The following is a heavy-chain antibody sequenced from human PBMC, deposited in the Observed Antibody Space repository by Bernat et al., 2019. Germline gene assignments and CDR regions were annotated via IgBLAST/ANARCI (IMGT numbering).Heavy chain of an antibody. V-gene: IGHV4-34*01. CDR1: GGSFSGYY. Sequence: QVQLQQWGAGLLKPSETPSLTCAVYGGSFSGYYWSWIRQPPGKGLEWIGEINHSGSTNYNPSLKSRVTISVDTSKNQFSLKLNSVTPADTAVYYCARDRDSKNNWFDPWGQGTLVTVSS. CDR3: ARDRDSKNNWFDP. J-gene: IGHJ5*02. CDR2: INHSGST. D-gene: IGHD4-11*01.